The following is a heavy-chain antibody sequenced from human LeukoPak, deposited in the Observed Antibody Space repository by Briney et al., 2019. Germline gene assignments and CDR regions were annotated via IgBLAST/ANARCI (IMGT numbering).Heavy chain of an antibody. J-gene: IGHJ4*02. Sequence: ASVKLSCKASGYTFTVYYMHWVRQAPGQGLEWMGWINPNSGGTNYAQKFQGRVTMTRDTSITTAYMELSRLISDDTAVYYCARGLAIFGVVIPTFFDYWGQGTLLTVSS. CDR2: INPNSGGT. D-gene: IGHD3-3*01. V-gene: IGHV1-2*02. CDR3: ARGLAIFGVVIPTFFDY. CDR1: GYTFTVYY.